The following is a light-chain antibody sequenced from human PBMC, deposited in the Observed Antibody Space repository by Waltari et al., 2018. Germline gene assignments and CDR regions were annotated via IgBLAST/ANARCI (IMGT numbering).Light chain of an antibody. CDR2: GAS. CDR3: QHYVRLPAT. V-gene: IGKV3-20*01. J-gene: IGKJ1*01. Sequence: IVLTQSPGTLSLSPGERATLSCRASQSVSRSLAWYQQNPGQAPKPLIYGASTRATGIPDRFTGSGSGTDFSLTISSLEPEDFAIYFCQHYVRLPATFGQGTKVEIK. CDR1: QSVSRS.